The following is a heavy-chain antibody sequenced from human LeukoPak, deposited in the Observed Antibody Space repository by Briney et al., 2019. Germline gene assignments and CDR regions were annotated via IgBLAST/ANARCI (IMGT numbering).Heavy chain of an antibody. CDR3: ARDLSNGIDY. J-gene: IGHJ4*02. D-gene: IGHD2-8*01. CDR1: GFTFSSYA. V-gene: IGHV3-23*01. CDR2: ISGSGGST. Sequence: GGSLRLSCSASGFTFSSYAMSWVRQAPGKGLEWVSAISGSGGSTDYADSVRGRFTISRDNAKNSLYLHMISPRADDTALYYCARDLSNGIDYWGQGTLVTVSS.